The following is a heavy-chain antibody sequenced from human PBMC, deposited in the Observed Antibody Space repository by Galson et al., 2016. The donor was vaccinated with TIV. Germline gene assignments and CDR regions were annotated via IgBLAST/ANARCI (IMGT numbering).Heavy chain of an antibody. CDR3: AGAVSVGGTFAADI. Sequence: SLRLSCAASGSTLSDYYMTWIRQAPGQGLQWLSYINYGGSPKYDADSMKGRLTISRDIAKNSIYLDMSSLTADDTAVYYCAGAVSVGGTFAADIWGQGTMVTVSS. V-gene: IGHV3-11*01. CDR1: GSTLSDYY. D-gene: IGHD1-26*01. CDR2: INYGGSPK. J-gene: IGHJ3*02.